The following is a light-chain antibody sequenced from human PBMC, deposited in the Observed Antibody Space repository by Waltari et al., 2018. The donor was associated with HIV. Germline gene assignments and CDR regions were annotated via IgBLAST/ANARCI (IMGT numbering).Light chain of an antibody. CDR2: EVT. J-gene: IGLJ2*01. V-gene: IGLV2-8*01. CDR1: SSDVGGSNY. CDR3: SLYAGSNNLV. Sequence: QSALTQPPSASGSPGQSVTISCTGTSSDVGGSNYVSWYQHHPGKAPKLMIYEVTKRPSGVPDRVSGSKSGNTASLTVSGRQAEDEADYYCSLYAGSNNLVFGGGTKLTVL.